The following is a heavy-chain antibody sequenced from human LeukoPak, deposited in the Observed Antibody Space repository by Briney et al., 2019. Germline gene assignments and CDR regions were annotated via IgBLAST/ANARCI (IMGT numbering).Heavy chain of an antibody. CDR1: GGSIRRSY. CDR2: FYLSGS. D-gene: IGHD4-11*01. V-gene: IGHV4-4*09. J-gene: IGHJ5*02. Sequence: SETLSLTCTVSGGSIRRSYWSWIRQPPGRGLEWIGYFYLSGSNYNPSLKSRVTMSLDTSNNQFSLRLSPVTAADTAVYYCARGGPTGALDDNWFDPWGQGTLVTVSS. CDR3: ARGGPTGALDDNWFDP.